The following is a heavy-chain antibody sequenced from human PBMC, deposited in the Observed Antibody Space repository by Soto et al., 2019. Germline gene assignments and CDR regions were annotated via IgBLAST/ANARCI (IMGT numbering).Heavy chain of an antibody. CDR3: ARQEPGIAEAGYFDY. CDR2: INWNGGST. J-gene: IGHJ4*02. Sequence: PGGSLRLACAASGFTFDDYGMSWVRQAPGKGLEWVSGINWNGGSTGYADSVKGRFTISRDNAKNSLYLQMNSLRAEDTALYYCARQEPGIAEAGYFDYWGQGTLLTVSS. V-gene: IGHV3-20*04. CDR1: GFTFDDYG. D-gene: IGHD6-13*01.